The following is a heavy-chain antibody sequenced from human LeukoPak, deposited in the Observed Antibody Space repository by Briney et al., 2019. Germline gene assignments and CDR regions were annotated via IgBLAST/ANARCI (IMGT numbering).Heavy chain of an antibody. CDR3: ATGDFDY. J-gene: IGHJ4*02. CDR1: GFTFSSYG. V-gene: IGHV3-30*03. D-gene: IGHD3-10*01. CDR2: ISYDGSNK. Sequence: GGSLRLSCAASGFTFSSYGMHWVRQAPGKGLEWVAVISYDGSNKYYADSVKGRFTISRDNSKNTLYLQMNSLRAEDTAVYYCATGDFDYWGQGTLVTVSS.